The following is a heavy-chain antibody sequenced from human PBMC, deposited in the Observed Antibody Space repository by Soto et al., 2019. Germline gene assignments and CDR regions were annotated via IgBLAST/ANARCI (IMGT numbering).Heavy chain of an antibody. CDR2: IYNSGST. V-gene: IGHV4-28*01. Sequence: SETLSLTCAVSGYSVSDSNWWGWIRQPPGKGLEWMGHIYNSGSTYYKSSLKGRVTMSIDTSKNQFSLRLYSVTAVDTAVYYCARKYGIPVAGTFDSWGQGTPVTVSS. D-gene: IGHD6-19*01. CDR3: ARKYGIPVAGTFDS. J-gene: IGHJ4*02. CDR1: GYSVSDSNW.